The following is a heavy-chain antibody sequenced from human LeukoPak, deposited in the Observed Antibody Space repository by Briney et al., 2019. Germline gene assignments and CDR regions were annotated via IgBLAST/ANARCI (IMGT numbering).Heavy chain of an antibody. CDR1: GYTFTGYY. J-gene: IGHJ6*03. Sequence: ASVKVSCKASGYTFTGYYMHWVRQAPGQGLEWMGWINPNSGGTNYAQEFQGRVTMTRDTSISTAYMELSRLRSDDTAVYYCARDRLRFLEWLPYYYYMDVWGKGTTVTVSS. D-gene: IGHD3-3*01. V-gene: IGHV1-2*02. CDR3: ARDRLRFLEWLPYYYYMDV. CDR2: INPNSGGT.